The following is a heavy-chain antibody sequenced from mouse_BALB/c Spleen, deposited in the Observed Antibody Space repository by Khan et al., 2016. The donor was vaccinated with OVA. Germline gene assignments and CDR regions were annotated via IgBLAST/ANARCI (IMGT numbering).Heavy chain of an antibody. J-gene: IGHJ2*01. CDR3: APAGTGDYFDY. Sequence: EVKLLESGAELVKPGASVKLSCTASGFNIKDTHMHWVKQRPEQGLEWIGRIDPANDNSKYDPRFRGKATITADTSSNTAYLHLSSLTSEDTAVYYCAPAGTGDYFDYWGQGTTLTVSS. D-gene: IGHD4-1*01. CDR1: GFNIKDTH. V-gene: IGHV14-3*02. CDR2: IDPANDNS.